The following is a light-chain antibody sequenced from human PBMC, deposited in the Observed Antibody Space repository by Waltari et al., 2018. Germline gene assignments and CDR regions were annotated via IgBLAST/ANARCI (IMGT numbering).Light chain of an antibody. J-gene: IGKJ4*01. V-gene: IGKV4-1*01. Sequence: DIIMTQSPDSLAVSLGERATINRKSSQRLFSSSQNRNYLAWYQQKPGQSPTLLIYWASTRESGVPDRFSGSGSGTDFTLTISSLQAEDVAVYYCHQYYRSPTFGGGTKVEIK. CDR3: HQYYRSPT. CDR1: QRLFSSSQNRNY. CDR2: WAS.